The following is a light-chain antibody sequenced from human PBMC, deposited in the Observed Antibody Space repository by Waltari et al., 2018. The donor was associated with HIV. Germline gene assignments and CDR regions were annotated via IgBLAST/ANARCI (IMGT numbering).Light chain of an antibody. CDR1: SPNMGTNY. CDR2: RNN. Sequence: QSVLTQQPSASGTPGQSVTTSFSGTSPNMGTNYVYWYQQFPGTAPKLLIYRNNKRPSGVPDRFSCSKSGTSASLDISGLRSDDEAEYYCAAWDDTLTVVFGGGTKLTVL. CDR3: AAWDDTLTVV. V-gene: IGLV1-47*01. J-gene: IGLJ2*01.